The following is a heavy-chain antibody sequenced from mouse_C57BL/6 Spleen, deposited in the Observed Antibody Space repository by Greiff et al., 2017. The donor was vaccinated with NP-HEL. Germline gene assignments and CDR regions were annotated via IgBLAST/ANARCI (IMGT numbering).Heavy chain of an antibody. CDR3: ARRDYGSSYDWYFDV. Sequence: EVKLQQSGPELVKPGASVKISCKASGYTFTDYYMNWVKQSHGKSLEWIGDINPNNGGTSYNQKFKGKATLTVDKSSSTAYMELRSLTSEDSAVYYCARRDYGSSYDWYFDVWGTGTTVTVSS. J-gene: IGHJ1*03. CDR2: INPNNGGT. D-gene: IGHD1-1*01. V-gene: IGHV1-26*01. CDR1: GYTFTDYY.